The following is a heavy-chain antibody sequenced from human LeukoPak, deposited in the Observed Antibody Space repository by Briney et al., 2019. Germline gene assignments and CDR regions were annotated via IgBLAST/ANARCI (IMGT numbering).Heavy chain of an antibody. CDR1: GFSLSTSGVG. CDR2: IYWDDDK. Sequence: SGPTLVKPTQTLTLTCTFSGFSLSTSGVGVGWIRQPPGKALEWLALIYWDDDKRYSPSLKSRLTITKDTSKNQVVLTMTNMDPVDTATYYCAHVRYGDYGIGFDYWGHGTLVTVSS. CDR3: AHVRYGDYGIGFDY. D-gene: IGHD4-17*01. J-gene: IGHJ4*01. V-gene: IGHV2-5*02.